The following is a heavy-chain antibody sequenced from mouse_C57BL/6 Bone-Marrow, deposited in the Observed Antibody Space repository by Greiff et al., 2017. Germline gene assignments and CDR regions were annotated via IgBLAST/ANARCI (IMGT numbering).Heavy chain of an antibody. CDR3: ARDYYGSRVPLY. Sequence: VQLQQSGAELARPGASVKLSCKASGYTFTSYGISWVKQRTGQGLEWIGEIYPRSGNTYYNEKFKGKATLTADKSSSTAYMELRSLTSEDSAVYFCARDYYGSRVPLYWGEGTTLTVSS. CDR2: IYPRSGNT. D-gene: IGHD1-1*01. V-gene: IGHV1-81*01. J-gene: IGHJ2*01. CDR1: GYTFTSYG.